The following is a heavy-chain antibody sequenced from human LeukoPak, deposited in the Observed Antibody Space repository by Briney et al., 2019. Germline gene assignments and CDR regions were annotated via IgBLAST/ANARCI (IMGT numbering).Heavy chain of an antibody. Sequence: QSGGSLRLSCAASGFTFSSYAMSWVRQAPGKGLEWVSAISGSGGSTYYADSVRGRFTISRDNSKNTLYLQVNTLRAEDTAVYYCARAAAAAMAPDYWGQGTLVTVSS. J-gene: IGHJ4*02. V-gene: IGHV3-23*01. CDR2: ISGSGGST. D-gene: IGHD2-2*01. CDR3: ARAAAAAMAPDY. CDR1: GFTFSSYA.